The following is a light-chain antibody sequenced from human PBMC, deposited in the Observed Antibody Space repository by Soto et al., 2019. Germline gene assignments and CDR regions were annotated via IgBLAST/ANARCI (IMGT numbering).Light chain of an antibody. CDR2: VAS. V-gene: IGKV3-15*01. Sequence: EIVMTQSPATLSVSPGERATLSCRASQSVSNNLAWYQLKPGQTPKLLIYVASTRATGIPARFSGSGSGTEFTLTISSLQSEDFAVYYCQQYNVWPLTFGGGTKVEFK. CDR3: QQYNVWPLT. J-gene: IGKJ4*01. CDR1: QSVSNN.